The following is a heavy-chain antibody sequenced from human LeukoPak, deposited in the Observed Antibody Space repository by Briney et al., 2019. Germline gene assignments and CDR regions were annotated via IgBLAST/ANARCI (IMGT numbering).Heavy chain of an antibody. D-gene: IGHD4-23*01. CDR3: ARQFNGGNVYSAFDI. V-gene: IGHV5-51*01. CDR1: GYSFTSYW. CDR2: IYPGDSDT. J-gene: IGHJ3*02. Sequence: GESLEISCKGSGYSFTSYWIGWVRQMPGKGLEWMGIIYPGDSDTRYSPSFQGQVTISADKSISTAYLQWSSLKASDTAMYYCARQFNGGNVYSAFDIWGQGTMVTVSS.